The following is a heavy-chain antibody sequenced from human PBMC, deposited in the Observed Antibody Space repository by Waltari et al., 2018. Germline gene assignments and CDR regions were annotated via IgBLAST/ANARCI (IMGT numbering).Heavy chain of an antibody. CDR3: ARGIAGPGDFQH. D-gene: IGHD6-13*01. J-gene: IGHJ1*01. CDR1: GGTFSSYA. V-gene: IGHV1-69*05. Sequence: QVQLVQSVAEVKKPGSSVTVSCKASGGTFSSYASSWGRQAPGKGLEWMGVIIPIFGTANYAQKFQGRVTITTDESTSTAYMELSSLRSEDTAVYYCARGIAGPGDFQHWGQGTLVTVSS. CDR2: IIPIFGTA.